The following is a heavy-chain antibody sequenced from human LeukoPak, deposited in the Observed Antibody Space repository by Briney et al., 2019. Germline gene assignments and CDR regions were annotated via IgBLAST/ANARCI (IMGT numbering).Heavy chain of an antibody. J-gene: IGHJ5*02. CDR2: INTNTGNP. V-gene: IGHV7-4-1*04. Sequence: ASVKVSCKASGYSFTSYAIDWVRQAPGQGLEWMGWINTNTGNPTYAQGFTGRFVFSLDTSVSMAYLQINSLKAEDTAVYYCARDLSSWARYWFDPWGQGTLVTVSS. CDR3: ARDLSSWARYWFDP. CDR1: GYSFTSYA. D-gene: IGHD6-13*01.